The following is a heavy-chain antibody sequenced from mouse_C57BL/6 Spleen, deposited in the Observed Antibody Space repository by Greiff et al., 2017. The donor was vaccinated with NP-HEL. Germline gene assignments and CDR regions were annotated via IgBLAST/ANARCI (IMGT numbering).Heavy chain of an antibody. CDR2: IDPSDSET. D-gene: IGHD2-4*01. CDR1: GYTFTSYW. J-gene: IGHJ1*03. CDR3: ASYDYDWYFDV. Sequence: QVQLQPPGAELVRPGSSVKLSCKASGYTFTSYWMHWVKQRPIQGLEWIGNIDPSDSETHYTQKFKDKATLTVDKSSSTAYMQLSSLTSEDAAVYYCASYDYDWYFDVWGTGTTVTVSS. V-gene: IGHV1-52*01.